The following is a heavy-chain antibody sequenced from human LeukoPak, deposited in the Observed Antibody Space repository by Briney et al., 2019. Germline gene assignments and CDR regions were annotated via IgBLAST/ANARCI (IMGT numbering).Heavy chain of an antibody. Sequence: PGGSLRLSCAASGFTFSSYGMHWVRQAPAKGLEWVAFIRYDGSNKYYADSVKGRFTISRGNSKNTLYLQMNSLRAEDTAVYYCAKDGYLEAAAGTYDFDYWGQGTLVTVSS. J-gene: IGHJ4*02. CDR2: IRYDGSNK. CDR1: GFTFSSYG. CDR3: AKDGYLEAAAGTYDFDY. V-gene: IGHV3-30*02. D-gene: IGHD6-13*01.